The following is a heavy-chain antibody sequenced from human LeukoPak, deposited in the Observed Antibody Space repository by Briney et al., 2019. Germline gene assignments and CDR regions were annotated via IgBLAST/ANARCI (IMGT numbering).Heavy chain of an antibody. V-gene: IGHV1-3*01. CDR1: GYTFTSYA. D-gene: IGHD2-15*01. Sequence: ASVKVSCKASGYTFTSYAMHWVRQAPGQRLEWMGWINAGNGNTKYSQKFQGRVTITRDTSASTAYMELSSLRSEDTAVYYCARGVVVAAKGRNYFDYWGQGTLVTVSS. CDR3: ARGVVVAAKGRNYFDY. J-gene: IGHJ4*02. CDR2: INAGNGNT.